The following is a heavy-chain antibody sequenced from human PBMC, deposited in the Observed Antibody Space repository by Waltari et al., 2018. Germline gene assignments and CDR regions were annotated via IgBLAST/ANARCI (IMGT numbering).Heavy chain of an antibody. Sequence: QVQLQESGPGLVKPSQTLSLTCTVSGGSISSGGYYWSWIRQHPGKGLEWMGYIYYSGITYYNPSLKSRMAISVETSKNLFSLKLSSVTAADTAVYYCARDNGDSSVDYWGQGTLVTVSS. D-gene: IGHD3-22*01. V-gene: IGHV4-31*03. CDR1: GGSISSGGYY. J-gene: IGHJ4*02. CDR3: ARDNGDSSVDY. CDR2: IYYSGIT.